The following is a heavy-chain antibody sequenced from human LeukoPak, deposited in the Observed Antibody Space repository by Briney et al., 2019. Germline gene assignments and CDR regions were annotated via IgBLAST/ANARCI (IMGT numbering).Heavy chain of an antibody. CDR2: INPSGGST. J-gene: IGHJ5*02. Sequence: ASVKVSCKASGYTFTSYYMHWVRQAPGQGLEWMGIINPSGGSTSYAQRFQGRVTITADKSTSTAYMELSSLRSEDTAVYYCARGNYDFWSGYQEINWFDPWGQGTLVTVSS. D-gene: IGHD3-3*01. CDR1: GYTFTSYY. V-gene: IGHV1-46*01. CDR3: ARGNYDFWSGYQEINWFDP.